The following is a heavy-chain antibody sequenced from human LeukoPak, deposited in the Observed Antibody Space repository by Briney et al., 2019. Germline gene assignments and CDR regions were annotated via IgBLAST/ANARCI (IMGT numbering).Heavy chain of an antibody. J-gene: IGHJ5*02. V-gene: IGHV4-30-2*01. D-gene: IGHD6-19*01. CDR1: GVAISRGGYA. CDR2: IYHSGTT. CDR3: ARKRQWLVRNNWFDP. Sequence: SETLSLTCAVSGVAISRGGYAWNWIRQPPGKGLEWIAYIYHSGTTYYNPSLKSRVTISVDTSKNQFSLKLSSVTAADTAVYYCARKRQWLVRNNWFDPWGQGTLVTVSS.